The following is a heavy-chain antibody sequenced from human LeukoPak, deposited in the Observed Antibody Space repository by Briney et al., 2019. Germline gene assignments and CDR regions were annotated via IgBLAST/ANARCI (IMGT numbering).Heavy chain of an antibody. CDR2: IIPIFGTA. CDR1: GGTFSSYA. V-gene: IGHV1-69*05. CDR3: ARPLRSGYYYNAFDV. D-gene: IGHD3-22*01. Sequence: SVKVSCKASGGTFSSYAISWVRQAPGQGLEWMGRIIPIFGTANYAQKFQGRVTITTDESTSTAYMELSSLRSEDTAVYYCARPLRSGYYYNAFDVWGQGTMVTVSS. J-gene: IGHJ3*01.